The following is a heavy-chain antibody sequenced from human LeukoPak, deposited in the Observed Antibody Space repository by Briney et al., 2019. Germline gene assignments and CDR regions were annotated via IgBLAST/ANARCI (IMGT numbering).Heavy chain of an antibody. Sequence: SETLSLTCTVSGGSISDHYGGWIRQPPGKGLEWIGYIYFSGTTDYNPSLKSRVTISVDTSKNQFSLKLSSVTAADTAVYYCARLRGDIVVVPAALREYYYYYYYMDVWGKGTTVTISS. V-gene: IGHV4-59*11. CDR3: ARLRGDIVVVPAALREYYYYYYYMDV. CDR2: IYFSGTT. CDR1: GGSISDHY. D-gene: IGHD2-2*01. J-gene: IGHJ6*03.